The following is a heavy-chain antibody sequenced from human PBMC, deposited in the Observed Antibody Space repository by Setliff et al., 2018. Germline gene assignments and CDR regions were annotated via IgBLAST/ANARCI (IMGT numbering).Heavy chain of an antibody. CDR3: ARRDIVAQTSYDFWGMTDY. J-gene: IGHJ4*02. CDR1: GGSISSYS. D-gene: IGHD5-12*01. Sequence: SETLSLTCTVSGGSISSYSWSWIRQPSGKGLQWIGYISYSGATNYNPSLKSRVTISVDTSKNQFSLKLSSVTAADTAVYYCARRDIVAQTSYDFWGMTDYWGQGTLVTVSS. CDR2: ISYSGAT. V-gene: IGHV4-59*08.